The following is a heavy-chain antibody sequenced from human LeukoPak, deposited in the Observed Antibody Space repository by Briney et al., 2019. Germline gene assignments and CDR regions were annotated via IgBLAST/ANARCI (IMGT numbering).Heavy chain of an antibody. CDR3: ARVWGYGDYDGSSFYDY. D-gene: IGHD4-17*01. V-gene: IGHV3-20*04. CDR2: INWNGGST. Sequence: PGVSLRLSCAASGFTFSSYSMNWVRQAPGKGLEWVSGINWNGGSTGYADSVKGRFTISRDNAKNSLYLQMNSLRAEDTALYYCARVWGYGDYDGSSFYDYWGQGTLVTVSS. J-gene: IGHJ4*02. CDR1: GFTFSSYS.